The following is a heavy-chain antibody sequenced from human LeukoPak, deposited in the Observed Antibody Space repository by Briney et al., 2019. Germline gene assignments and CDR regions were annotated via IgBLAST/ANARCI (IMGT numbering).Heavy chain of an antibody. Sequence: GGSLRPSCAASGFTFSSYGMHWVRQAPGKGLEWVAVISYDGSNKYYADSVKGRFTISRDNSKNTLYLQMNSLRAEDTAVYYCAKIYSGGSWTFYYYYYGMDVWGQGTTVTVSS. J-gene: IGHJ6*02. CDR2: ISYDGSNK. CDR1: GFTFSSYG. CDR3: AKIYSGGSWTFYYYYYGMDV. D-gene: IGHD2-15*01. V-gene: IGHV3-30*18.